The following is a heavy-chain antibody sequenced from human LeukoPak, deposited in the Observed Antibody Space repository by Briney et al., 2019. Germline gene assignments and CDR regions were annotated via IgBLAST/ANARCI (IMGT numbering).Heavy chain of an antibody. V-gene: IGHV3-7*01. CDR2: IKQDGSEK. CDR3: ARGQYQTYYYYYGMDV. Sequence: PGGSLRLSCAVSEFTFSNYWMSWVRQAPGKGLEWVANIKQDGSEKYYVDSVKGRFTISRDNAKNSLYLQMNSLRAEDTAVYYCARGQYQTYYYYYGMDVWGQGTTVTVSS. J-gene: IGHJ6*02. D-gene: IGHD2-2*01. CDR1: EFTFSNYW.